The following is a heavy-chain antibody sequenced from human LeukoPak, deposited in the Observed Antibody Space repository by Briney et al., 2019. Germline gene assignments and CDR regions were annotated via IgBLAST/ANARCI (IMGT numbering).Heavy chain of an antibody. D-gene: IGHD6-19*01. J-gene: IGHJ4*02. CDR2: ISAYNGDT. V-gene: IGHV1-18*01. CDR3: ARAQYSSGWYVDY. Sequence: VASVKVSCKASGYSFTSYAIIWVRQAPGHGLEWMGWISAYNGDTRYAQKVQGRLTMTTDTPTSTAYMELRSLRSDDTAVYYCARAQYSSGWYVDYWGQGALVTVSS. CDR1: GYSFTSYA.